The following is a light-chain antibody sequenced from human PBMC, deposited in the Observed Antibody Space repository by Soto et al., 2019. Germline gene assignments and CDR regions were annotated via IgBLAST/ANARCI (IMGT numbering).Light chain of an antibody. V-gene: IGLV7-43*01. CDR2: NTN. Sequence: QAVVTQEPSLTVSLGGTVTLTCASNTGAVTSGYYPNWFQQKPGQAPRALIYNTNNRHSWTPARFSGSLLGDKAALTLSGAQPEDEADYYCLVYYGGARVFGGGTKLTVL. J-gene: IGLJ3*02. CDR1: TGAVTSGYY. CDR3: LVYYGGARV.